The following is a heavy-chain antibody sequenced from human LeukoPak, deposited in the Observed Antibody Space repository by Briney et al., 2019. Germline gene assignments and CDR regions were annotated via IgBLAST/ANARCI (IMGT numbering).Heavy chain of an antibody. D-gene: IGHD3-22*01. CDR3: ARGTGLNYYDSSGYMNV. CDR1: GFTFSSYS. CDR2: ISSSSSTI. V-gene: IGHV3-48*04. J-gene: IGHJ6*04. Sequence: PGGSLRLSCAASGFTFSSYSMNWVRQAPGEGLEWVSYISSSSSTIYYADSVKGRFTISRDNAKNSLYLQMNSLRAEDTAVYYCARGTGLNYYDSSGYMNVWGKGTTVTVSS.